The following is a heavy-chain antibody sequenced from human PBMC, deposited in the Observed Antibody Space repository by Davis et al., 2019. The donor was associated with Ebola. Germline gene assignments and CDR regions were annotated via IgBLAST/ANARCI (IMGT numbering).Heavy chain of an antibody. J-gene: IGHJ4*02. CDR2: IKQQGSLV. CDR1: RVTLTSEW. D-gene: IGHD4-11*01. Sequence: GESLKISCTDSRVTLTSEWMSSLRQAPGKGLEWVASIKQQGSLVYYLESVKGRFTVSRDNAKNSLFLQMDSLRAGDTAVYYCATLLGTSTTFDNWGQGTLVTVSS. V-gene: IGHV3-7*01. CDR3: ATLLGTSTTFDN.